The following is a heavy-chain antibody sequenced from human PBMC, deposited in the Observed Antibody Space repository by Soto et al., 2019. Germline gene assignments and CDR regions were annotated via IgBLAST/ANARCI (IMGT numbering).Heavy chain of an antibody. D-gene: IGHD3-16*01. CDR3: ARGDKNNDYYFDH. V-gene: IGHV4-30-2*01. CDR1: GASISSGDYA. CDR2: IYNNGGS. Sequence: SETLSLTCVVSGASISSGDYAWNWVRQPPGKGLEWLGYIYNNGGSYYNPSLKSRVTISLDRSQNHFSLRLNSVTAADTDLYFCARGDKNNDYYFDHWGQGTLVTVSS. J-gene: IGHJ4*02.